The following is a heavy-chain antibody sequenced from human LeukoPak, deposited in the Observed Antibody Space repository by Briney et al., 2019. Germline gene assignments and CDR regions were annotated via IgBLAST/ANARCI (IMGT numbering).Heavy chain of an antibody. CDR2: IYYSGST. CDR3: ASDSSSARKGFDY. Sequence: SETLSLTCTVSGGSISSSSYYWGWVRQPPGKGLEWIGSIYYSGSTYYNPSLKSRVTISVDTSKNQCSLKLSSVTAADTAVYYCASDSSSARKGFDYWGQGTLVTVSS. V-gene: IGHV4-39*01. J-gene: IGHJ4*02. CDR1: GGSISSSSYY. D-gene: IGHD6-13*01.